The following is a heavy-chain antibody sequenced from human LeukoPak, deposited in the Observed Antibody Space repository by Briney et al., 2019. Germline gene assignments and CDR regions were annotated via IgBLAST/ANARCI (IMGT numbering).Heavy chain of an antibody. D-gene: IGHD6-19*01. Sequence: SEALSLTCAVYGGSFSGYYWSWIRQPPGKGLEWIGSIYYSGSTYYNPSLKSRVTISVDTSKNQFSLKLSSVTAADTAVYYCARHLQRYSSGWYYWGQGTLVTVSS. V-gene: IGHV4-34*01. J-gene: IGHJ4*02. CDR3: ARHLQRYSSGWYY. CDR1: GGSFSGYY. CDR2: IYYSGST.